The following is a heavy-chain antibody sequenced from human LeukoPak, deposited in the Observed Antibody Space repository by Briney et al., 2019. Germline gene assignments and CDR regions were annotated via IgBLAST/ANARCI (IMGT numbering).Heavy chain of an antibody. CDR1: GVTLSSFA. Sequence: GGSLRLSCAASGVTLSSFAMSWARQAPGKGLEWVASVSHNGNVNYYVDSVKGRFTISRDNAKNSLYLQMSNLRAEDTAVYFCARGGGLDVWGQGATVTVSS. CDR3: ARGGGLDV. J-gene: IGHJ6*02. CDR2: VSHNGNVN. D-gene: IGHD3-16*01. V-gene: IGHV3-7*03.